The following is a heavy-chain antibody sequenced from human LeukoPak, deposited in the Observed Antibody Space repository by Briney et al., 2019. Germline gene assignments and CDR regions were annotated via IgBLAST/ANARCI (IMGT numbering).Heavy chain of an antibody. D-gene: IGHD4-11*01. V-gene: IGHV3-21*01. Sequence: GGSLRLSCAASGFTFSSYSMNWVRQAPGKGLEWVSSISSSSSYKYYADSVKGRFTISRDNAKNSVYLQMNSLRAEDTAVYYCARDDYSNFLSYWGQGTLVTVSS. CDR1: GFTFSSYS. CDR2: ISSSSSYK. J-gene: IGHJ4*02. CDR3: ARDDYSNFLSY.